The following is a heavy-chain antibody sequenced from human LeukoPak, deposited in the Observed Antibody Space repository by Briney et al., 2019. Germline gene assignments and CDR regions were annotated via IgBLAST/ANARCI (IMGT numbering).Heavy chain of an antibody. CDR2: IHPSTGNP. CDR3: ARAYQRLGELSLPDY. J-gene: IGHJ4*02. CDR1: GYTFANYA. V-gene: IGHV7-4-1*02. Sequence: ASVKVSCKASGYTFANYAMNWVRQAPGQGLEWMGWIHPSTGNPTYAQDFTGRFVFSLDTSVSTTYLQISSLKAEDTAVYYCARAYQRLGELSLPDYWGQGTLVTVSS. D-gene: IGHD3-16*02.